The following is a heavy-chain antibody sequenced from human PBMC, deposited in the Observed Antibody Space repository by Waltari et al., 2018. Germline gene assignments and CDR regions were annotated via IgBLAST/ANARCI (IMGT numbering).Heavy chain of an antibody. CDR3: ARGKNYGDYDY. V-gene: IGHV4-34*01. Sequence: QVQLQQWGAGLLKPSETLSLTCAVYGGSFSGYYWSWIRQPPGKGLEWVGEINHSGSTNYNPSLKRRVTISVDTSKNQFSLKLSSVTAADTAVYYCARGKNYGDYDYWGQGTLVTVSS. CDR1: GGSFSGYY. D-gene: IGHD4-17*01. CDR2: INHSGST. J-gene: IGHJ4*02.